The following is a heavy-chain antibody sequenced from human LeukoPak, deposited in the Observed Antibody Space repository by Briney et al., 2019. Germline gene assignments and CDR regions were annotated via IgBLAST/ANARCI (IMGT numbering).Heavy chain of an antibody. CDR3: AREGVILEAFDI. V-gene: IGHV4-30-2*01. CDR1: GGSISSGGYS. Sequence: TLSLTCAVSGGSISSGGYSWSWIRQPPGKGLEWIGYIYHSGSTYYNPSLKSRVTISVDRSKNQFSLKLSSVTAADTAVYYCAREGVILEAFDIWGQGTMVTVSS. D-gene: IGHD3-22*01. CDR2: IYHSGST. J-gene: IGHJ3*02.